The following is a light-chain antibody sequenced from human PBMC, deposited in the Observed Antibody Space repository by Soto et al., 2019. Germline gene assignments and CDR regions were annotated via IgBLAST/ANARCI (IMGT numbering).Light chain of an antibody. CDR3: QQYENSPLT. CDR2: RTS. J-gene: IGKJ4*01. Sequence: EIVLTQSPDTLSLSPGERATLSCRASQSVASSSLAWYQQKPGQAPRLLIYRTSTRATGIPDRFTGSGSGTDFTLTISRLEPEDFAVYYCQQYENSPLTFGGGTKVEIK. V-gene: IGKV3-20*01. CDR1: QSVASSS.